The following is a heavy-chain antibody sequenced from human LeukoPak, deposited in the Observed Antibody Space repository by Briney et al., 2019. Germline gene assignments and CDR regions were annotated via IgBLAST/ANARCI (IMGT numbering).Heavy chain of an antibody. CDR3: ARYQNWVFDY. J-gene: IGHJ4*02. V-gene: IGHV3-48*01. D-gene: IGHD7-27*01. Sequence: PGGSLRLSCAASGFTFNNDPMNWVRQAPGKGLEWVAHIRSDTKTIVYADSVKGRFIISRDNAKNSLSLQMNSLRVEDTAVYYCARYQNWVFDYWGQGTLVTVSS. CDR1: GFTFNNDP. CDR2: IRSDTKTI.